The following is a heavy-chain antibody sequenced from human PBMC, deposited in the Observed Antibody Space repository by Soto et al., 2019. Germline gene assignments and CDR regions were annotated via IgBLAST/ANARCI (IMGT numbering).Heavy chain of an antibody. CDR1: GFTFSSYG. J-gene: IGHJ4*02. V-gene: IGHV3-33*01. Sequence: ESVGGVVQPGRSLRLSCAASGFTFSSYGMHWVRQAPGKGLEWVAVIWYDGSNKYYADSVKGRFTISRDNSKNILYLQMNSLRAEDTAVYYCARDMYSSSWYVPIDYWGQGTLVTVSS. D-gene: IGHD6-13*01. CDR2: IWYDGSNK. CDR3: ARDMYSSSWYVPIDY.